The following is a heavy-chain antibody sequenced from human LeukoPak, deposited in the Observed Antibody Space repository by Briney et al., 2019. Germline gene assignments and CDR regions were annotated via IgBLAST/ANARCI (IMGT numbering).Heavy chain of an antibody. CDR3: AREGSGWRYFYYYYMDV. CDR2: ISSSGSTI. D-gene: IGHD6-19*01. J-gene: IGHJ6*03. Sequence: GGSLRLSCAAPGFTFSDYYMSWIRQAPGKGLEWVLYISSSGSTIYYADSVKGRFTISRDNAKNSLYLQMNSLRAEDTAVYYCAREGSGWRYFYYYYMDVWGKGTTVTVSS. V-gene: IGHV3-11*01. CDR1: GFTFSDYY.